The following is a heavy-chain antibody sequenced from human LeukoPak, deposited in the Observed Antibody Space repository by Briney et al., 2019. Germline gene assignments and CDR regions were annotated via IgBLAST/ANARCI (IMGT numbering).Heavy chain of an antibody. Sequence: ASMKVSCKASGGTFSSYAISWVRQAPGQGLEWMGGIIPIFGTANYAQKFQGRVTITTDESTSTAYMELSSLRSEDTAVYYCARDYCSSTSCYRADAFDIWGQGTMVTVSS. CDR2: IIPIFGTA. CDR1: GGTFSSYA. CDR3: ARDYCSSTSCYRADAFDI. J-gene: IGHJ3*02. V-gene: IGHV1-69*05. D-gene: IGHD2-2*01.